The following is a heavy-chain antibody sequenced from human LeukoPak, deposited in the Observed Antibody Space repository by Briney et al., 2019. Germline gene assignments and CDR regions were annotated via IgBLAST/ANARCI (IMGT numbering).Heavy chain of an antibody. CDR2: ISYDGSNK. J-gene: IGHJ6*04. CDR1: GLTFSSYG. Sequence: PGGSLRLSCAASGLTFSSYGMHWVRQAPGKGLEWVAVISYDGSNKYYADSVKGRFTISSDNSKNTLYLQMNSLRAEDTAVYYCAKGADYYYYGMDVWGKGTTVTVSS. V-gene: IGHV3-30*18. CDR3: AKGADYYYYGMDV.